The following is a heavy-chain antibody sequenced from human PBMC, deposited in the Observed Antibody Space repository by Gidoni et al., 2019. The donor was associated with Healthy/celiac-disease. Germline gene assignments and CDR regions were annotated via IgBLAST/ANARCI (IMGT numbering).Heavy chain of an antibody. CDR3: ARAPPARGVFDY. CDR2: IYYSGST. CDR1: GGAISSGGYY. J-gene: IGHJ4*02. Sequence: QVQLQESGPGLVKPSQTLSLTCTVSGGAISSGGYYWSWIRQHPGKGLEWIGYIYYSGSTYSNPSLKSRVTISVDTSKNQFSLKLSSVTAADTAVYYCARAPPARGVFDYWGQGTLVTVSS. D-gene: IGHD3-10*01. V-gene: IGHV4-31*03.